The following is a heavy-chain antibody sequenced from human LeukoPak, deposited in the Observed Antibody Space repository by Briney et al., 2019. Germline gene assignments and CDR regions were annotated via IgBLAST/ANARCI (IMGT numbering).Heavy chain of an antibody. CDR1: GYTFTSYG. D-gene: IGHD2-2*01. V-gene: IGHV1-18*01. Sequence: ASVKVSCKASGYTFTSYGISWVRQAPGQGLEWIGWISGYNGRTDDAQNLQGRVTMTTDTSTSTAYMELRSLRSDDTAVYYCAREVVVEPSTILLNHYYGLDVWGQGTTVTVSS. CDR2: ISGYNGRT. CDR3: AREVVVEPSTILLNHYYGLDV. J-gene: IGHJ6*02.